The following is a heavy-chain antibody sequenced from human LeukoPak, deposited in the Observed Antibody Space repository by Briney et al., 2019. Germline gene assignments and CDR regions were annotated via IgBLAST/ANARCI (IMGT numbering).Heavy chain of an antibody. V-gene: IGHV3-23*01. J-gene: IGHJ4*02. CDR3: ARGFAWACHGVRCYPLDN. Sequence: PGGSLRLSCAASGFTFPGYAMSWVRQAPGRGLEWIAAISGGGSHSWHADSVKGRFTISRDNFRNTLYLQMNSLRVDDTAVYYCARGFAWACHGVRCYPLDNWGQGALVTVSS. CDR1: GFTFPGYA. D-gene: IGHD2-8*01. CDR2: ISGGGSHS.